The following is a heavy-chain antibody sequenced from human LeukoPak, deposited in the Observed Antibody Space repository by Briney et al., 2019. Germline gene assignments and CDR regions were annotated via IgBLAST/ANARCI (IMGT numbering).Heavy chain of an antibody. CDR3: ARRSGWYSGLNWFDP. J-gene: IGHJ5*02. V-gene: IGHV5-51*01. CDR2: IYPGDSDT. Sequence: GESLKISCKGSGYSFTSYWIGWVRQMPGKGLERMWIIYPGDSDTRYSPSFQGQVTISADKSISTAYLQWSSLKASDTARYYCARRSGWYSGLNWFDPWGQGTLVTVSS. D-gene: IGHD6-19*01. CDR1: GYSFTSYW.